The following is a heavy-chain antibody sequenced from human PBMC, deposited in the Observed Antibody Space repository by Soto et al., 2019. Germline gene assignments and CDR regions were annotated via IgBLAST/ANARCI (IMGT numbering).Heavy chain of an antibody. CDR3: ERAASIYCSGGSCSYYDRDG. CDR2: ISAYKGNT. J-gene: IGHJ6*02. Sequence: QVQLVQSGAEVKKPGASVKVSCKASGYTFNSYGIIWVLQAPGQGLEGMGWISAYKGNTNYAQKLKGRVTMTTNTSTRTVYMEVRSLKSDDTAVYYCERAASIYCSGGSCSYYDRDGWGQGTTVIVSS. V-gene: IGHV1-18*01. CDR1: GYTFNSYG. D-gene: IGHD2-15*01.